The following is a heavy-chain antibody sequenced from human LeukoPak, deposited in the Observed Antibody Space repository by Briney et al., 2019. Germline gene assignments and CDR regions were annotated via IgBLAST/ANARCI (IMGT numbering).Heavy chain of an antibody. J-gene: IGHJ6*02. Sequence: GGSLRLSCAASGFTFSSKTMNWVRQAPGKGLEWVSYISSDGGTTYYADSVRGRFTISRDNAKSSLYLQMNSLRDEHTAVYYCARDNGMTSGWYAGRIDYYYGMDVRGQGTTVTVSS. CDR2: ISSDGGTT. D-gene: IGHD6-13*01. CDR1: GFTFSSKT. V-gene: IGHV3-48*02. CDR3: ARDNGMTSGWYAGRIDYYYGMDV.